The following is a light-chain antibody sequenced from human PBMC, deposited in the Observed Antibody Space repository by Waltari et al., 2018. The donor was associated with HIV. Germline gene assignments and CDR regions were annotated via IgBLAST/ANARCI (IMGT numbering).Light chain of an antibody. CDR1: QSVLYSSNNKNY. CDR3: QQYYSTPYT. CDR2: WAS. J-gene: IGKJ2*01. Sequence: DIVMTQSPDSLAVSLGERATINRKSSQSVLYSSNNKNYLAGYQQKPGQPPKLLIYWASTRESWVPDRFSGSGSGTDFTLTISSLQAEDVAVYYCQQYYSTPYTFGQGTKLEIK. V-gene: IGKV4-1*01.